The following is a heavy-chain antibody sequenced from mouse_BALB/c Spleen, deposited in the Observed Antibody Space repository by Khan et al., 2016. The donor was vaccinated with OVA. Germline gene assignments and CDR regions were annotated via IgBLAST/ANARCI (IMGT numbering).Heavy chain of an antibody. D-gene: IGHD1-1*01. J-gene: IGHJ3*01. CDR3: APVGNYYVSFAY. V-gene: IGHV1S136*01. Sequence: VQLQQSGPELVKPGASVKMSCKASGYTFTSYVMHWVKQKPGLGLEWIGYIYPFNDDTEYNEKFKGKATLTSDKSSSTAYMELSSLTSEDSAVYYCAPVGNYYVSFAYWGQGTLVTVSA. CDR1: GYTFTSYV. CDR2: IYPFNDDT.